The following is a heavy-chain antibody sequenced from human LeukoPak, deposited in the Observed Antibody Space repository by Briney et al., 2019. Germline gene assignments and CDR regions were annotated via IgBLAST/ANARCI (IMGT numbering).Heavy chain of an antibody. CDR2: IYYSGST. V-gene: IGHV4-31*03. J-gene: IGHJ4*02. CDR3: ARDLSGSIDY. CDR1: GGSISSGVYY. Sequence: SETLSLTCTVSGGSISSGVYYWSWIRQHPGKGLEWIGYIYYSGSTYYNPSLKSRVTISVDTSKNQFSLKLSSVTAADTAVYYCARDLSGSIDYWGQGTLVTVSS. D-gene: IGHD5-12*01.